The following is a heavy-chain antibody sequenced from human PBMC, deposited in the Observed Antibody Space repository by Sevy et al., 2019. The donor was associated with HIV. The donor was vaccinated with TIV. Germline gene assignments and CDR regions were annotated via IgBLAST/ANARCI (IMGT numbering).Heavy chain of an antibody. J-gene: IGHJ5*02. Sequence: ASVKVSCKASGYTFTGYYMHWVRQAPGQGLEWMGWINPNSGGTKYAQKFQGRVTMTRDTSISTAYMELSRLGSDDPAVYYCEKERVYCSGGTCKPGGWFDPWGQGTLVTVSS. D-gene: IGHD2-15*01. CDR1: GYTFTGYY. CDR3: EKERVYCSGGTCKPGGWFDP. CDR2: INPNSGGT. V-gene: IGHV1-2*02.